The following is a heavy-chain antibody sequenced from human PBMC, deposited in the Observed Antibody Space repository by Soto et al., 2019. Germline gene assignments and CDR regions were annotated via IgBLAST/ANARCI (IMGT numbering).Heavy chain of an antibody. CDR2: IHHSGST. J-gene: IGHJ5*02. Sequence: QVQLQESGPGLVKPSETLSLTCAVSGDSISSRTWWSWVRQTPGKGLEYIGEIHHSGSTNYNPSLKSRVTMSVDKSKNQFSLNLNSVTAADTAIYYCARRKLEMMYVGWFDPWGQGTLVTVSS. CDR1: GDSISSRTW. D-gene: IGHD2-8*01. V-gene: IGHV4-4*02. CDR3: ARRKLEMMYVGWFDP.